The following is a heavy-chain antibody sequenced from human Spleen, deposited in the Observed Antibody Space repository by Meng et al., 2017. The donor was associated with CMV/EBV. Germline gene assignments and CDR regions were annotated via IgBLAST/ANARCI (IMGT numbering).Heavy chain of an antibody. CDR2: IYYSGST. D-gene: IGHD6-13*01. Sequence: SETLSLTCPVSGGSISSYYWNWIRQPPGKGLEWIGYIYYSGSTNYNPSLKSRVTISEDTSKNQFSLKLSSVTAADTAVYYCARGGIQQLLYWFDPWGQGTLVTVSS. J-gene: IGHJ5*02. CDR1: GGSISSYY. CDR3: ARGGIQQLLYWFDP. V-gene: IGHV4-59*01.